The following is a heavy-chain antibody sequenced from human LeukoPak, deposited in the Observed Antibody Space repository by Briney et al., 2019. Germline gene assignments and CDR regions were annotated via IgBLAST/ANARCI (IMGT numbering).Heavy chain of an antibody. J-gene: IGHJ5*02. CDR2: IYHSGST. Sequence: SETLSLTCAVSGYSISSGYYWGWIRQPPGKGLEWIGSIYHSGSTYYNPSLKSRVTISVDTSKNQFSLKLSSVTAADTAVYYCARHPTLVNAWFENPSYNWFDPWGQGTLVTVSS. V-gene: IGHV4-38-2*01. CDR3: ARHPTLVNAWFENPSYNWFDP. CDR1: GYSISSGYY. D-gene: IGHD3-10*01.